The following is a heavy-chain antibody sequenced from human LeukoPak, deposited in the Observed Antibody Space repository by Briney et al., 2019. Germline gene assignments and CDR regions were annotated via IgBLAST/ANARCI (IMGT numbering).Heavy chain of an antibody. D-gene: IGHD1-26*01. V-gene: IGHV1-69*04. Sequence: SVKVSCKASGGTFSSYAISWVRQAPGQGLEWMGRIIPILGIANYAQKFQGRVTITADKSTSTAYMELSSLRSEGTAVYYCASGRVGATIVDYWGQGTLVTVSS. CDR2: IIPILGIA. CDR1: GGTFSSYA. J-gene: IGHJ4*02. CDR3: ASGRVGATIVDY.